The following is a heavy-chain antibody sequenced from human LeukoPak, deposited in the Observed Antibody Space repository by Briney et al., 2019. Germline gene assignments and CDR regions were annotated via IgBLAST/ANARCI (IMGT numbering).Heavy chain of an antibody. CDR2: INWNGGST. Sequence: GGSLRLSCAASGFTFDDYGMSWVRQAPGKGLEWVSGINWNGGSTGYADSVEGRFTISRDNAKNSLYLQMNSLKTEDAAVYYCTTTTVVTTVGMGYYYYMDVWGKGTTVTISS. J-gene: IGHJ6*03. CDR1: GFTFDDYG. D-gene: IGHD4-23*01. CDR3: TTTTVVTTVGMGYYYYMDV. V-gene: IGHV3-20*04.